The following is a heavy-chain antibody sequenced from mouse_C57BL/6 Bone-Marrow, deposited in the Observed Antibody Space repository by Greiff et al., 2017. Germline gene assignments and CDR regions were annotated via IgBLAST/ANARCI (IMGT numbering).Heavy chain of an antibody. J-gene: IGHJ4*01. D-gene: IGHD2-4*01. V-gene: IGHV1-64*01. CDR1: GYTFTNYW. Sequence: QVQLKQPGAALVQPGASVKLSCKASGYTFTNYWMHWVTQRPGQGLEWIGMMHPNGGSPDYNEKFKSEAPLSVDKSSRTAYMVLSSLTSEDSAVYYCARSYDYDDYTMDYWGQGTSVTVSS. CDR3: ARSYDYDDYTMDY. CDR2: MHPNGGSP.